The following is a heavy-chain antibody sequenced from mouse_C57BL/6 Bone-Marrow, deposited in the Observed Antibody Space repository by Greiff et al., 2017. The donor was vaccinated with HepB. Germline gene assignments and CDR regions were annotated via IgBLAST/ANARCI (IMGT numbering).Heavy chain of an antibody. CDR1: GYTFTSYG. Sequence: VKLVESGAELARPGASVKLSCKASGYTFTSYGISWVKQRTGQGLEWIGDIYPRSGNTYYNEKFKGKATLTADKSSSTAYMELRSLTSEDAAVYFCARRGELVATSYFGDWGQGTTLTVSS. V-gene: IGHV1-81*01. J-gene: IGHJ2*01. CDR3: ARRGELVATSYFGD. D-gene: IGHD1-1*01. CDR2: IYPRSGNT.